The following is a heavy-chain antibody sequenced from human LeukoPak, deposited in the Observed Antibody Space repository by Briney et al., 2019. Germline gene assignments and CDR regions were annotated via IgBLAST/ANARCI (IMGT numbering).Heavy chain of an antibody. CDR3: AKALREGHRPVCTYYYMAV. V-gene: IGHV3-23*01. CDR1: EFNTYA. CDR2: ISGSGTTP. Sequence: GGSLRLSCAASEFNTYAVIWVRQAPGKGLEWVSTISGSGTTPYYADSVKGRFTISRDTSKSTVFLQMNSLRADDTAVYYCAKALREGHRPVCTYYYMAVWGKGTTVTVSS. J-gene: IGHJ6*03.